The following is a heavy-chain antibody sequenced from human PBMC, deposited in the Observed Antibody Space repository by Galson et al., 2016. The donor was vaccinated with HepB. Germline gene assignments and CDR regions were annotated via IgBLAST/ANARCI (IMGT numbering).Heavy chain of an antibody. J-gene: IGHJ3*02. Sequence: SLRLSCAGSEFTFSNYALSWVRQAPGKGLQWVADNSGSGGNTFYADSVKGRFTISRDNSKNTLYLQMNSLRAEDTAVYYCARGSSGWYRSFDIWGQGTTVTVSS. CDR2: NSGSGGNT. CDR1: EFTFSNYA. CDR3: ARGSSGWYRSFDI. V-gene: IGHV3-23*01. D-gene: IGHD6-13*01.